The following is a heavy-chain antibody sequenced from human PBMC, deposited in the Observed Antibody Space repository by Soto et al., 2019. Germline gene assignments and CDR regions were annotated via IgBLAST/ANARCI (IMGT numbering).Heavy chain of an antibody. CDR3: ARNLATARPDRGYSYYGMDV. V-gene: IGHV1-69*01. D-gene: IGHD6-6*01. J-gene: IGHJ6*02. Sequence: QVQLVQSGAEVKKPGSSVKVSCKASGCTFSSYAISWVRQAPGQGLEWMGWIIPIFGTANYAQKFQGRVTITADESTSTAYMELSSLRSEDTAVYYCARNLATARPDRGYSYYGMDVWGQGTTVTVSS. CDR1: GCTFSSYA. CDR2: IIPIFGTA.